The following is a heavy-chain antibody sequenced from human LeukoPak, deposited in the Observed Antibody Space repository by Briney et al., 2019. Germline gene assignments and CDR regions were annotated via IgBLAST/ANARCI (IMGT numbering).Heavy chain of an antibody. J-gene: IGHJ3*01. CDR1: GGSISSSNW. CDR3: ASTRGSGAARGFES. V-gene: IGHV4-4*02. Sequence: SRTLALTCAVSGGSISSSNWWSWVRQPPGKGLEWIGEIYHSWSTNYNPYLKSRVTISVDKSKNQFSLKLSSVTAADTAVYYCASTRGSGAARGFESWGQGTMVTVSS. D-gene: IGHD3-16*01. CDR2: IYHSWST.